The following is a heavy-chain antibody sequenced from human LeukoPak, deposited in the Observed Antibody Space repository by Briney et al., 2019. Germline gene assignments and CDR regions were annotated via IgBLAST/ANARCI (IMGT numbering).Heavy chain of an antibody. CDR1: GGSISSGSYY. CDR3: ARVASGSYSI. J-gene: IGHJ4*02. D-gene: IGHD1-26*01. V-gene: IGHV4-61*02. Sequence: SETLSLTCTVSGGSISSGSYYWSWIRQPAGKGLEWIGRIYTSGSTNYNPSLKSRVTISVDTSKNQFSLKLSSVTAADTAVYYCARVASGSYSIWGQGTLVTVSS. CDR2: IYTSGST.